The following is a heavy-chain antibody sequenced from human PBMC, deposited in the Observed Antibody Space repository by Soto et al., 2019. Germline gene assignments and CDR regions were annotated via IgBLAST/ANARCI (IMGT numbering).Heavy chain of an antibody. CDR2: IKQDGSET. CDR3: AREDSVSSYYSQ. Sequence: VQLVQSGGGLVQPGGSLRLSRAASGFTFSSYRMTWVRQAPGKGLEWVANIKQDGSETFYVDSVKGRFTISRDNAKNSLYLHMNSLGAEDTAMYYCAREDSVSSYYSQWGHGTLVTVSS. D-gene: IGHD2-15*01. J-gene: IGHJ4*01. V-gene: IGHV3-7*03. CDR1: GFTFSSYR.